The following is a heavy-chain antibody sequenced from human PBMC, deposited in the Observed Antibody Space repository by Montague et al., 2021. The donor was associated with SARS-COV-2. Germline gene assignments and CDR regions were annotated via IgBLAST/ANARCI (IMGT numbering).Heavy chain of an antibody. D-gene: IGHD1-1*01. CDR3: AILPGTRVDYFGMDV. CDR1: GFTVSSTY. CDR2: LSSGGNT. Sequence: SLRLSCAASGFTVSSTYMNLVRQAPGKGLEWVPILSSGGNTFYAEYVRGRFTISRDNTKNTLYLQMISLRVDDTAVYSCAILPGTRVDYFGMDVWGKGTTVTVSS. V-gene: IGHV3-66*01. J-gene: IGHJ6*04.